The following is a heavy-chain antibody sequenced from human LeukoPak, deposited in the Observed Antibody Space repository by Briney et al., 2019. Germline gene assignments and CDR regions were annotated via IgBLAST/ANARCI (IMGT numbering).Heavy chain of an antibody. Sequence: GGSLRLSCAASGFTFSNYWMSWVRQAPGKGLEWVANIKQDGSEEVYVDSLKGRFTISRDNAKNSLFLQMNTLRAEDTAVYYCARDPYSSTWSYGMGVWGQGTTVTVSS. J-gene: IGHJ6*02. CDR1: GFTFSNYW. CDR2: IKQDGSEE. D-gene: IGHD6-6*01. CDR3: ARDPYSSTWSYGMGV. V-gene: IGHV3-7*05.